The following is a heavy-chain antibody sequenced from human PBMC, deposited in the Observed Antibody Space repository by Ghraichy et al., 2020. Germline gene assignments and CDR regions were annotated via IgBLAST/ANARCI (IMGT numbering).Heavy chain of an antibody. V-gene: IGHV3-23*01. CDR1: GFTFSSYA. D-gene: IGHD1-14*01. CDR2: ICDSGGST. J-gene: IGHJ4*03. Sequence: GGSLRLSCAASGFTFSSYAMSWVRQAPGKGLDWVSVICDSGGSTYYADSVKGRFTISRDNSKNTLYLQMNSLRAEDTAVYYCARAVGNFDYWGHGTLVTVSS. CDR3: ARAVGNFDY.